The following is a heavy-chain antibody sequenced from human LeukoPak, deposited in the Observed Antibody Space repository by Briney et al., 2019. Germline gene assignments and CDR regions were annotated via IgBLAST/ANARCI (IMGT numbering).Heavy chain of an antibody. Sequence: SETLSLTCTVSGGSISSYYWSWIRQPPGKGLEWIGYIYYSGSTNYNPSLKSRVTISVDTSKNQFSLKLSSVTAADTAVYYCASGEWIVGYLQHWGQGTLVTVSS. CDR3: ASGEWIVGYLQH. D-gene: IGHD2-15*01. CDR2: IYYSGST. CDR1: GGSISSYY. J-gene: IGHJ1*01. V-gene: IGHV4-59*01.